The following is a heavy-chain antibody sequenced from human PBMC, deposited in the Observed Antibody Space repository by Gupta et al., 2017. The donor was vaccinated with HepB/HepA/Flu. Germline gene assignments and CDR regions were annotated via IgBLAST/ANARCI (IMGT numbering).Heavy chain of an antibody. J-gene: IGHJ4*02. CDR3: AREDLDSSGRFIDY. CDR1: GFMFNAHN. CDR2: SSRTRSTG. V-gene: IGHV3-48*02. Sequence: EVHLLESGGGLVQPGGSLSLSCAASGFMFNAHNMNWGRQAPGKGLELVSYSSRTRSTGYYADSLRGRFTISRDNDKNLLFLQMVSLRDEDTAVYYCAREDLDSSGRFIDYWGQGTLVSVSS. D-gene: IGHD3-22*01.